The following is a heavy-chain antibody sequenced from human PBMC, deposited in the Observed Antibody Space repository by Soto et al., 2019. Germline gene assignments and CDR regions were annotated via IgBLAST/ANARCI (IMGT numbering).Heavy chain of an antibody. D-gene: IGHD4-17*01. CDR3: AREGAYGDFFGA. CDR2: IKQDGNEK. V-gene: IGHV3-7*01. CDR1: GFIFSSYW. J-gene: IGHJ4*02. Sequence: EVQLVESGGGLVQPGGSLRLSCAASGFIFSSYWMSWVRQAPGKGLEWVANIKQDGNEKDYADSVKGRFTISRDNVKNSLYLQMNSLRAEDSAVYHCAREGAYGDFFGARGQGTLVTVSS.